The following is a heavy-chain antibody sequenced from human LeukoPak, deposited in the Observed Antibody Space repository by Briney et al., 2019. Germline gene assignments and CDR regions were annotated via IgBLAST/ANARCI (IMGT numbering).Heavy chain of an antibody. CDR1: GFTFSSYA. CDR3: TTFYTRLTDY. V-gene: IGHV3-64*04. J-gene: IGHJ4*02. CDR2: ISSNGGNT. D-gene: IGHD2/OR15-2a*01. Sequence: GGSLRLSCSASGFTFSSYAMHWVRQAPGKGLEYVSVISSNGGNTYSADSVKGRFTISRDNSKNTLYLQMNSLRAEDTAVYYCTTFYTRLTDYWGQGTLVTVSS.